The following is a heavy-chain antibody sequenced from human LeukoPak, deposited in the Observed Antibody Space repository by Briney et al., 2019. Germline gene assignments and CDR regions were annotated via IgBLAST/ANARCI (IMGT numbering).Heavy chain of an antibody. CDR3: ARVRWELGIVDY. J-gene: IGHJ4*02. Sequence: GGSLRLSCAASGFIVSSNYMSWVRQAPGKGLEWVSVIYSGGSTYYADSVKGRFTISRDNSKNTLYLQMNSLRAEDTAVYYCARVRWELGIVDYWGQGTLVTVSS. V-gene: IGHV3-66*01. CDR2: IYSGGST. CDR1: GFIVSSNY. D-gene: IGHD1-26*01.